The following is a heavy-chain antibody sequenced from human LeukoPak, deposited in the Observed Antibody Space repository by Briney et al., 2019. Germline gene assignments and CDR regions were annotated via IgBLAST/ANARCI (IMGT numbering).Heavy chain of an antibody. J-gene: IGHJ6*03. V-gene: IGHV1-69*06. CDR2: IIPIFGTA. CDR1: GYTFTSYA. D-gene: IGHD3-22*01. Sequence: GASVKVSCKASGYTFTSYAISWVRQAPGQGLEWMGGIIPIFGTANYAQKFQGRVTITADKSTSTAYMELSSLRSEGTAVYYCARTYYYDSSGYYRYYYYYYYMDVWGKGTTVTVSS. CDR3: ARTYYYDSSGYYRYYYYYYYMDV.